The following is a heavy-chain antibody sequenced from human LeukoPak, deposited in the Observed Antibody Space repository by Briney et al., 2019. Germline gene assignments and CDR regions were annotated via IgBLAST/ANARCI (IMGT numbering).Heavy chain of an antibody. V-gene: IGHV3-64*01. Sequence: GGSLRLSCAASGFTFSSYAMHWVRQAPGKGLEYVSAISSNGGSTYYANSVKGRFTISRDNSKNTLYLQMGSLRAGDMAVYYCARPDFWSGYYDYWGQGTLVTVSS. CDR1: GFTFSSYA. J-gene: IGHJ4*02. D-gene: IGHD3-3*01. CDR2: ISSNGGST. CDR3: ARPDFWSGYYDY.